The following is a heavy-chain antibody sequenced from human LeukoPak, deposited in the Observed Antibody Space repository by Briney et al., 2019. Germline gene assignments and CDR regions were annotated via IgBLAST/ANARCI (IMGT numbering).Heavy chain of an antibody. CDR1: GYSISSGYY. V-gene: IGHV4-38-2*02. CDR2: IYHSGST. J-gene: IGHJ4*02. CDR3: ASLRAKLLWFGESPYYFDY. D-gene: IGHD3-10*01. Sequence: PSETLSLTCTVSGYSISSGYYWGWIRQPPGKGLEWIGSIYHSGSTYYNPSLKSRVTISVDTSKNQFSLKLSSVTAADTAVYYCASLRAKLLWFGESPYYFDYWGQGTLVTVPS.